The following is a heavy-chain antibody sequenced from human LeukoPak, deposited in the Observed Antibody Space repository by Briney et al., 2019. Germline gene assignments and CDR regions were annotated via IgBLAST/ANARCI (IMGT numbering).Heavy chain of an antibody. V-gene: IGHV4-61*01. J-gene: IGHJ4*02. CDR1: GDSISGTTNW. Sequence: SETLSLTCTVSGDSISGTTNWWSWIRQPPGKGLEWIGYIYYSGSTNYNPSLKSRVTISVDTSKKQFSLKLSSVTAADTAVYYCARVSGYDWESFYDYWGQGTLVTVSS. CDR2: IYYSGST. D-gene: IGHD5-12*01. CDR3: ARVSGYDWESFYDY.